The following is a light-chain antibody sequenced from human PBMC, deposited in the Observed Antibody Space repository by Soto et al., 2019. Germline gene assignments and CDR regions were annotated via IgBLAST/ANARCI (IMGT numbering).Light chain of an antibody. J-gene: IGKJ1*01. V-gene: IGKV1-27*01. CDR3: KKYNSAPWT. CDR2: AAS. CDR1: QGISNY. Sequence: DIQMTQSPSSLSTSVGDRVTITCRASQGISNYLAWYQQKPGKVPKLLIYAASTLQPGVPSRFSGSGSGTDFTLTISSLQSEDVATYYCKKYNSAPWTFGQGTKVEIK.